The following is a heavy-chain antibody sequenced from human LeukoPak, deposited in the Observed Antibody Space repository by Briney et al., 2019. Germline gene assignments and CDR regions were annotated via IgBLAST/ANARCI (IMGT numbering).Heavy chain of an antibody. Sequence: SETLSLTCTVSGGSISSYYWSWIRQPPGKGLEWIGYIYYSGSTNYNPSLKSRVTISVDTSKNQFSLKLSSVTAADTAVYYCARGGDYGDILDYWGQGTLVTVSS. CDR1: GGSISSYY. V-gene: IGHV4-59*01. D-gene: IGHD4-17*01. CDR2: IYYSGST. CDR3: ARGGDYGDILDY. J-gene: IGHJ4*02.